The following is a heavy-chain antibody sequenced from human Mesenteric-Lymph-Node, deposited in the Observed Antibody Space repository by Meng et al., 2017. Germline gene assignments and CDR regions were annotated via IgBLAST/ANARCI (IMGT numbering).Heavy chain of an antibody. Sequence: QVQLQASGPGLVKPSQTLSLTCTVSGGSISSGGYYWSWIRQHPGKGLEWIGYIHDSGSTYYNPSLKSRVTISADTSKNQFSLKLSSVTAADTAVYYCARASYGSGSPLGESWFDPWGQGTLVTVSS. CDR1: GGSISSGGYY. V-gene: IGHV4-31*03. CDR3: ARASYGSGSPLGESWFDP. D-gene: IGHD3-10*01. J-gene: IGHJ5*02. CDR2: IHDSGST.